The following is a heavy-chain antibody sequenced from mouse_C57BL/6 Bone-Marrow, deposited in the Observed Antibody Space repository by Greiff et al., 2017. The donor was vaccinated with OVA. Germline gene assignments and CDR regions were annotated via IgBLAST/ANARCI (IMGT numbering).Heavy chain of an antibody. J-gene: IGHJ4*01. CDR3: ARHNGTVVARDYYAMDY. Sequence: EVKLMESGGDLVKPGGSLKLSCAASGFTFSSYGMSWVRQTPDKRLEWVATISSGGSYTYYPDSVKGRFTISRDNAKNTLYLQMSSLKSEDTAMYYCARHNGTVVARDYYAMDYWGQGTSVTVSS. V-gene: IGHV5-6*01. CDR1: GFTFSSYG. CDR2: ISSGGSYT. D-gene: IGHD1-1*01.